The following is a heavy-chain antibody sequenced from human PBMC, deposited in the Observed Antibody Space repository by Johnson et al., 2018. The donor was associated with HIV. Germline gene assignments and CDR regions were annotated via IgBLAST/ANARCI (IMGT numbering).Heavy chain of an antibody. Sequence: QVQLVESGGGVVQPGRSLRLSCAASGFTFSSYTMHWVRQAPGKGLEWVAVISYDGSNKYYGDSVKGRFTISRDNSKDTLYLQMNNLTIEDTAVYSCARDFGLGDLSYGTVDAFDFWGPGTLVTVSS. D-gene: IGHD3-16*02. J-gene: IGHJ3*01. CDR1: GFTFSSYT. CDR3: ARDFGLGDLSYGTVDAFDF. V-gene: IGHV3-30-3*01. CDR2: ISYDGSNK.